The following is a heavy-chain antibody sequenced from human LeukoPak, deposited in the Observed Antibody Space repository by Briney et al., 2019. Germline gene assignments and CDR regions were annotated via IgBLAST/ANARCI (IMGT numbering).Heavy chain of an antibody. CDR1: GFTFSSYG. D-gene: IGHD3-22*01. J-gene: IGHJ4*02. V-gene: IGHV3-30*18. CDR2: ISYDGSNK. CDR3: AKAYNYYDSSGYY. Sequence: GRSLRLSCAASGFTFSSYGMHWVRQAPGKGLEWVAVISYDGSNKYYADSVKGRFTISRDNSKNTLYLQMNSLRAEDTAVYYCAKAYNYYDSSGYYWGQGTLVTVSS.